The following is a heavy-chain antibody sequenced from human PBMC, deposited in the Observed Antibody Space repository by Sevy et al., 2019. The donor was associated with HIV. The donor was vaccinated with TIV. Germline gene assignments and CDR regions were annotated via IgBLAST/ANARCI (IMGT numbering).Heavy chain of an antibody. V-gene: IGHV1-2*02. CDR2: INPNCGGT. D-gene: IGHD2-21*02. Sequence: ASVKVSCKASGYTFTGYYMHWVRQAPGQGLEWMGWINPNCGGTNYAQKFQGRVTMTRDTSISTAYMELSRLRSDDTAVYYCARGDPSDGYSSGAFDIWGQGTMVTVSS. J-gene: IGHJ3*02. CDR1: GYTFTGYY. CDR3: ARGDPSDGYSSGAFDI.